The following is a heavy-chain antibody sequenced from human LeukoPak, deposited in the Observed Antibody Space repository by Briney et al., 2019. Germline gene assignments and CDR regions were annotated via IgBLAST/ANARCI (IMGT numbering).Heavy chain of an antibody. CDR3: AKDWYYGSGSYPDPNDY. J-gene: IGHJ4*02. D-gene: IGHD3-10*01. V-gene: IGHV3-30*18. Sequence: GGSLRLSCAASGFTFSSYGMHWVRQAPGKGLEWVAVISYDGSNKYYADSVKGRFTISRDNSKNTLYLQMNSLRAEDTAVYYCAKDWYYGSGSYPDPNDYWGQGTLVTVSS. CDR2: ISYDGSNK. CDR1: GFTFSSYG.